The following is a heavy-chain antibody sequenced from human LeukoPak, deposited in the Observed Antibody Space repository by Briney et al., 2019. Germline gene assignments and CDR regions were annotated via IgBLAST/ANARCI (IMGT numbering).Heavy chain of an antibody. V-gene: IGHV4-34*01. CDR1: GVSFSGYY. Sequence: SETLSLTCAGYGVSFSGYYWSWIRQPPGKGLEWIGEINHSGSTNYNTSLKSRVTISVDTSKNQFSLKLSSVTAADTAVYYSARLGYCSSTSCYNDDYWGPGTLVTVSS. D-gene: IGHD2-2*02. CDR3: ARLGYCSSTSCYNDDY. J-gene: IGHJ4*02. CDR2: INHSGST.